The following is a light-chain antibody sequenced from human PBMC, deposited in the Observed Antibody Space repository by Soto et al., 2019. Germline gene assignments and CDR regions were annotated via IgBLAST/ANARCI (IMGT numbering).Light chain of an antibody. J-gene: IGLJ1*01. CDR1: SSDVGGYNY. V-gene: IGLV2-14*03. CDR2: DVS. CDR3: SSYTTSNTRQIV. Sequence: QSALTQPASVSGSPGQSITISCTGTSSDVGGYNYVSWYQHHPGKAPKLIIYDVSNRPSGVSNRFSGSKSGNTASLTISGLQPEDEADYYCSSYTTSNTRQIVFGTGTKHTVL.